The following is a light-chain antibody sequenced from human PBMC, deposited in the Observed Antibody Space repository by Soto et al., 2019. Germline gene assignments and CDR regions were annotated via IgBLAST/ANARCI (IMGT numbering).Light chain of an antibody. CDR2: GAS. J-gene: IGKJ5*01. CDR1: QTVSSN. V-gene: IGKV3-15*01. CDR3: QQYNNWPRIT. Sequence: EVMVTENKATRSVFSGERAPLSCRASQTVSSNLAWYQQKPGQAPRLLIYGASTRATGIPARFSGSGSGTEFTLTISSLQSEDFAVYYCQQYNNWPRITFGQRRRPAIK.